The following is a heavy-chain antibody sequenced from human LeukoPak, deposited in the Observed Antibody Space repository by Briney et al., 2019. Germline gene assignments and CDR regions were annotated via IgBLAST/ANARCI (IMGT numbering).Heavy chain of an antibody. CDR1: GDSFSSNSAA. V-gene: IGHV6-1*01. CDR2: TYYRSKWYN. Sequence: SQTLSLTCAISGDSFSSNSAAWNWIRQSPSRGLEWLGRTYYRSKWYNDYAVSVKSLITINPDTSKNQFSLQLNSVTPEDTAVYYCARTRPKIVLMVYANYDYYYYYYMDVWGKGTTVTVSS. J-gene: IGHJ6*03. D-gene: IGHD2-8*01. CDR3: ARTRPKIVLMVYANYDYYYYYYMDV.